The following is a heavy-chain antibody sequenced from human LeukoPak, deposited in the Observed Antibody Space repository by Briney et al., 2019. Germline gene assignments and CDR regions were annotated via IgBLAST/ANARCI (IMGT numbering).Heavy chain of an antibody. V-gene: IGHV4-38-2*02. CDR1: GYSISSGYY. D-gene: IGHD2-2*01. J-gene: IGHJ3*02. Sequence: SETLSLTCTVSGYSISSGYYWGWIRQPPGKGLEWIGSIYHSGSTYYNPSLKSRVTISVDTSKNQFSLKLSSVTAADTAVYYCARVDIVVVPAAMLGAFDIWGQGTMVTVSS. CDR2: IYHSGST. CDR3: ARVDIVVVPAAMLGAFDI.